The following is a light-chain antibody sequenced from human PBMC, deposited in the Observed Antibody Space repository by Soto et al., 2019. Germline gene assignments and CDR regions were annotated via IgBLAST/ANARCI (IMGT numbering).Light chain of an antibody. CDR2: EVS. Sequence: QSALTQPPSASGSPGQSVTISCTGTSSDVGGYNFVSWYQQHPGKAPKLMIYEVSKRPSGVPDRFSGSKSGNTASLTVSGLQAEDEADYYCSSPAGSSNPSVVFGGGTKLTVL. V-gene: IGLV2-8*01. J-gene: IGLJ2*01. CDR3: SSPAGSSNPSVV. CDR1: SSDVGGYNF.